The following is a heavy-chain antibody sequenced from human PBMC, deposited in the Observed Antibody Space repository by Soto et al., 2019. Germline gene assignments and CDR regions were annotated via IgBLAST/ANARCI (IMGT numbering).Heavy chain of an antibody. D-gene: IGHD6-19*01. CDR1: GFTFSSYA. CDR3: ASPPAGAVAGTVRYYYGMDV. Sequence: LRLSCAASGFTFSSYAMHWVRQAPGKGLEWVAVISYDGSNKYYADSVKGRFTISRDNSKNTLYLQMNSLRAEDTAVYYCASPPAGAVAGTVRYYYGMDVWGPGTTVTVSS. J-gene: IGHJ6*02. V-gene: IGHV3-30-3*01. CDR2: ISYDGSNK.